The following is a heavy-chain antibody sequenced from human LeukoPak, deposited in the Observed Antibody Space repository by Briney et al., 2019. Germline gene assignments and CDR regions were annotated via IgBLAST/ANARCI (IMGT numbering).Heavy chain of an antibody. Sequence: PGGSLRLSCAASGFTFSSYWMSWVRQAPGKGLEWVANIKQDGSEKYYVDSVKGRFTISRDNAKNSLYLQMNSLRAEDTAVYYCARDVYYDFWSGYSYYFDYWGQGTLVTVSS. CDR3: ARDVYYDFWSGYSYYFDY. V-gene: IGHV3-7*01. CDR2: IKQDGSEK. D-gene: IGHD3-3*01. CDR1: GFTFSSYW. J-gene: IGHJ4*02.